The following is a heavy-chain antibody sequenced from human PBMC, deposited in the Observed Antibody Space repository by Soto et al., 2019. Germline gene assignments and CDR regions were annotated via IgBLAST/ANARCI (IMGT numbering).Heavy chain of an antibody. D-gene: IGHD1-7*01. CDR3: ASWITGTTFPPYFDY. CDR1: GGSISSGDYY. CDR2: IYYSGST. J-gene: IGHJ4*02. V-gene: IGHV4-30-4*01. Sequence: KTSETLSLTCTVSGGSISSGDYYWSWIRQPPGKGLEWIGYIYYSGSTYYNPSLKSRVTISVDTSKNQFSLKLSSVTAADTAVYYCASWITGTTFPPYFDYWGQGTLVTVSS.